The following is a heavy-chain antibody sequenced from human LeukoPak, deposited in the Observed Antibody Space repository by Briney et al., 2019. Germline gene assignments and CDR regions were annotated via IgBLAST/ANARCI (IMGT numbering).Heavy chain of an antibody. CDR2: IYYSGST. CDR3: ARVRGVIRYKYNWFDP. Sequence: KPSETLPLTCTVSGGSISSSSYYWGWIRQPPGKGLEWIGSIYYSGSTYYNPSLKSRVTISVDTSKNQFSLKLSSVTAADTAVYYCARVRGVIRYKYNWFDPWGQGTLVTVSS. V-gene: IGHV4-39*01. CDR1: GGSISSSSYY. J-gene: IGHJ5*02. D-gene: IGHD3-10*01.